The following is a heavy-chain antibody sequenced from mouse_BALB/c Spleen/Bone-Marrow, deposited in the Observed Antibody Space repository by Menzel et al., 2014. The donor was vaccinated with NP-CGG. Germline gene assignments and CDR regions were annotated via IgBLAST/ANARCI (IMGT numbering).Heavy chain of an antibody. Sequence: VQLQQSDAELVKPGASVKISCKASGYTFTDHAIHWVKQKPEQGLEWIGHISPGNGDIKYNEKFKGKATLTADKSSSTAYMQLNSLTSEDSAVYFCKRSAYWGQGTLVTVSA. CDR2: ISPGNGDI. J-gene: IGHJ3*01. V-gene: IGHV1S53*02. CDR1: GYTFTDHA. CDR3: KRSAY.